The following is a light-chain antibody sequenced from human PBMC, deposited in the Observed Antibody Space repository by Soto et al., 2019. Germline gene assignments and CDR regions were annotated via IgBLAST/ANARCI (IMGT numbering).Light chain of an antibody. V-gene: IGKV1-27*01. CDR2: AAS. CDR1: QGIRND. Sequence: IHLTLPPPSLSASVGNRVTLPCRASQGIRNDLGWYQQKPGKAPKFLIYAASSVQSGVPSRFTGSGSGTDFTLTISSLQAEDVATYYGQKWGSAPFTFGGGTKVDIK. CDR3: QKWGSAPFT. J-gene: IGKJ4*01.